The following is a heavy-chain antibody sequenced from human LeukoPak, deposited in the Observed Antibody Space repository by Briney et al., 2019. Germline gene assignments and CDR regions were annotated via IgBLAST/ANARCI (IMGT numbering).Heavy chain of an antibody. CDR3: ANESPKRRWLQVDY. J-gene: IGHJ4*02. CDR1: GFTFSSYG. V-gene: IGHV3-30*18. CDR2: ISYDGSNK. D-gene: IGHD5-24*01. Sequence: GRFLRLSCAASGFTFSSYGMHWVRQAPGKGLEWVAVISYDGSNKYYADSVKGRFTISRDNSKNTLYLQMNSLRAEDTAVYYCANESPKRRWLQVDYWGQGTLVTVSS.